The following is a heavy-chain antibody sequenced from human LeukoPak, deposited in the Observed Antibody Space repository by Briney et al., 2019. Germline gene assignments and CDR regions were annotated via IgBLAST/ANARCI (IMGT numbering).Heavy chain of an antibody. V-gene: IGHV4-34*01. D-gene: IGHD3-9*01. CDR3: ARWQKLRYDS. Sequence: SETLSLTCAVYGGSFSGYYWSWIRQPPGKGLEWIGEINHSGSTNYNPSLKSRVTISVDTSKNQFSLKLSSVTAADTAVYYCARWQKLRYDSWGQGTLVTVSS. J-gene: IGHJ5*02. CDR1: GGSFSGYY. CDR2: INHSGST.